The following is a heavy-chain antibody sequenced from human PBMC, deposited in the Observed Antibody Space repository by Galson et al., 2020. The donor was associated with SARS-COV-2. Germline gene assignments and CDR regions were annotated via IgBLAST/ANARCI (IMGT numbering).Heavy chain of an antibody. CDR2: MNPNSGNT. V-gene: IGHV1-8*01. J-gene: IGHJ5*02. CDR3: ARGRLDEEVEYNWFDP. Sequence: ASVKVSCKASGYTFTSYDINWVRQATGQGLEWMGWMNPNSGNTGYAQKFQGRVTMTRNTSISTAYMELSSLRSEDTAVYYCARGRLDEEVEYNWFDPWGQGTLVTVSS. D-gene: IGHD3-3*01. CDR1: GYTFTSYD.